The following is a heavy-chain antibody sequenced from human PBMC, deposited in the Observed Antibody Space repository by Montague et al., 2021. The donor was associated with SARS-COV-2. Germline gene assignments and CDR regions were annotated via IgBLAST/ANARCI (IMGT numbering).Heavy chain of an antibody. CDR1: GGSIGSGSYY. J-gene: IGHJ4*02. CDR3: ARDIAVAGLFDY. CDR2: ISISGST. V-gene: IGHV4-61*02. D-gene: IGHD6-19*01. Sequence: TLSLTCTVSGGSIGSGSYYWSWTRQPAGKGLEWIGRISISGSTNYNPSLKSRVTISVDTSKNQFSLKLSSVTAADTAVYYCARDIAVAGLFDYWGQGTLVTVSS.